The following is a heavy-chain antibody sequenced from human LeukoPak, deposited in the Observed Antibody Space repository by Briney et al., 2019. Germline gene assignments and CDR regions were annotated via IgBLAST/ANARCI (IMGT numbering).Heavy chain of an antibody. CDR1: GFTVSSNY. CDR3: ARAKGSYSFDY. V-gene: IGHV3-66*01. J-gene: IGHJ4*02. D-gene: IGHD3-10*01. Sequence: GGSLRLSCAASGFTVSSNYMSWVRQAPGKGLEWVSVIYSGGSTYYADSVKGRFTISRDNAKNSLYVQMNSLRAEDTAVYYCARAKGSYSFDYWGQGTLVTVSS. CDR2: IYSGGST.